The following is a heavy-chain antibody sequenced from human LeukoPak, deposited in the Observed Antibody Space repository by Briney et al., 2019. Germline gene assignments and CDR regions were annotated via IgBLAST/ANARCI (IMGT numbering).Heavy chain of an antibody. D-gene: IGHD2-21*01. V-gene: IGHV3-48*03. CDR1: GFTFSTYE. CDR2: IPSSGLGI. J-gene: IGHJ4*02. CDR3: ARETAHCGGDCFDY. Sequence: PGGSLRLSCVGSGFTFSTYEFNWVRQAPGKGLEWLSYIPSSGLGIYYAPSVRGRFTISRDNAKNSLYLHMNSLRVEDTAIYYCARETAHCGGDCFDYWGQGTLVTVSS.